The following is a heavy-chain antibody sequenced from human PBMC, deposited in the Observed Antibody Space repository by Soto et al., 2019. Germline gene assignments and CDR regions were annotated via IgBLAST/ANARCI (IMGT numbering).Heavy chain of an antibody. CDR1: GGTFSSYA. CDR3: ARDSVAYCGGDCDSDY. D-gene: IGHD2-21*02. Sequence: QVQLVQSGAEVKKPGSSVKVSCKASGGTFSSYAISWVRQAPGQGLEWMGGIIPIFGTANYAQKFQGRVTMPADESTSGADGELSSLRSEDTAVYYCARDSVAYCGGDCDSDYWGQGTLVTVSS. CDR2: IIPIFGTA. J-gene: IGHJ4*02. V-gene: IGHV1-69*12.